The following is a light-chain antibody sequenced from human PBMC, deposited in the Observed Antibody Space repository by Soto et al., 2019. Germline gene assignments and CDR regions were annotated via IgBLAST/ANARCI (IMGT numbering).Light chain of an antibody. V-gene: IGKV3-15*01. J-gene: IGKJ4*01. CDR2: GAS. CDR3: QQYNSYSLT. CDR1: QSVSSSY. Sequence: EIVMTQSPATLSVSPGERATLSCRASQSVSSSYLAWYQQKPGQAPRLLIYGASTRATGIPARFSGSGSGTEFTLTISSLQPDDFATYYCQQYNSYSLTFGGGTKVDIK.